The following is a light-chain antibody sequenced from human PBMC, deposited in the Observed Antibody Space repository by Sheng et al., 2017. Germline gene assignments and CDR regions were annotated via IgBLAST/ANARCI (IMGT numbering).Light chain of an antibody. CDR3: NSFAGNTWV. CDR1: SSDVGGYNY. J-gene: IGLJ2*01. Sequence: QSALTQPPSASGSPGQSVTISCTGTSSDVGGYNYVSWYQQHPGKAPKLMIYEVSKRPSGVPDRFSGSKSDNTASLTVSGLQAEDEADYYCNSFAGNTWVFGGGTKLTVL. V-gene: IGLV2-8*01. CDR2: EVS.